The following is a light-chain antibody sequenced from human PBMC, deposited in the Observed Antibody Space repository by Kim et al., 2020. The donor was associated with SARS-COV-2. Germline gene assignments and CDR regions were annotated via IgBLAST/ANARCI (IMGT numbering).Light chain of an antibody. CDR2: EDT. CDR3: QSSDSSDTFWV. J-gene: IGLJ3*02. CDR1: ALPNQY. Sequence: SYELTQPPSVSVSPGQMARITCSGDALPNQYAYWFQQKPGQAPVLVIYEDTERPSGIPERFSGSTSGTTVTLTISGVQAEDEADYYCQSSDSSDTFWVYG. V-gene: IGLV3-25*03.